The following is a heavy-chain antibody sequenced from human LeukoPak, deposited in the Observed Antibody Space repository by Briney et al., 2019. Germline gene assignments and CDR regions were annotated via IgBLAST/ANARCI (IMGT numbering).Heavy chain of an antibody. J-gene: IGHJ4*02. Sequence: GGSLRLSCAASGLTLSNYWMHWVRQVPGKGLVWVSRINSDGSSTTYADSVKGRFTISRDNAQNTMYLQMNSLRAEDTAVYYCICSNPTSDYWGQGTLVTVSS. CDR3: ICSNPTSDY. D-gene: IGHD3-10*02. CDR1: GLTLSNYW. CDR2: INSDGSST. V-gene: IGHV3-74*01.